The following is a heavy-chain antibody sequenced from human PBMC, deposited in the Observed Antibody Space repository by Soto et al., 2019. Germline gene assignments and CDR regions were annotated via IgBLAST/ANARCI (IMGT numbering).Heavy chain of an antibody. V-gene: IGHV1-2*02. CDR2: IGPESGAT. Sequence: QVQLVQSGAEVKKPGASVKVSCKTSGYTFSGHYIHWVRQAPQQGPEWMGEIGPESGATRYAEKVRGRVTMTMDTSITTVYMELSNLSPDDTAVYYCGRGRSGQIVIFYWGQGTPVTVSS. D-gene: IGHD1-26*01. CDR1: GYTFSGHY. CDR3: GRGRSGQIVIFY. J-gene: IGHJ4*02.